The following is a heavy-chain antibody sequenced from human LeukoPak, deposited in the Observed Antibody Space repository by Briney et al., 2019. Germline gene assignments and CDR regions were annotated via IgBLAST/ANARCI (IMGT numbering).Heavy chain of an antibody. CDR3: ARVVVVAAMVYFDY. J-gene: IGHJ4*02. Sequence: SETLSLTCTVSGGSISSYYWSWIRQPPGKGLEWIGYIYYSGSTNYNPSLKSRVTISVDTSKNQFSLKLSSVTAADTAVYYCARVVVVAAMVYFDYWGQGTLVTVSS. D-gene: IGHD2-15*01. CDR2: IYYSGST. CDR1: GGSISSYY. V-gene: IGHV4-59*08.